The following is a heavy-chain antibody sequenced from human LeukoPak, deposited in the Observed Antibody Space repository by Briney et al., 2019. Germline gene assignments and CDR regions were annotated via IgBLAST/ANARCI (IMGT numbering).Heavy chain of an antibody. D-gene: IGHD2-2*01. Sequence: SVKVSCKASGGTFSSYAISWVRQAPGQGLEWMGGIIPIFGTANYAQKFQGRVTITADESTSTAYMELSSLRSEDTAVYYCAREIPLPAAAPLDAFDIWGQGTMVTVSS. V-gene: IGHV1-69*01. J-gene: IGHJ3*02. CDR1: GGTFSSYA. CDR2: IIPIFGTA. CDR3: AREIPLPAAAPLDAFDI.